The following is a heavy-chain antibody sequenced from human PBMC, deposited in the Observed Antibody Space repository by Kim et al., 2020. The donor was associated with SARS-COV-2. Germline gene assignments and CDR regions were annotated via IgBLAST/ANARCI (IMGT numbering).Heavy chain of an antibody. Sequence: SETLSLTCTVSGGSISSNYWSWIRQPPGKGLEWIGYIYYSGSTNHNPSLKSRVTISVDTSKNQFSLKLSSVTAADTAVYYCVRGSGGSNWSYNWFDPWG. D-gene: IGHD2-15*01. J-gene: IGHJ5*02. CDR3: VRGSGGSNWSYNWFDP. V-gene: IGHV4-59*01. CDR1: GGSISSNY. CDR2: IYYSGST.